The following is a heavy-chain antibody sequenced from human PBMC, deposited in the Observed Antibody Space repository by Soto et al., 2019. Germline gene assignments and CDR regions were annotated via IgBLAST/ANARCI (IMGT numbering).Heavy chain of an antibody. V-gene: IGHV1-8*01. J-gene: IGHJ6*03. D-gene: IGHD3-3*01. CDR1: GYTFTSYD. CDR3: ARGRISSITIFGVVTKYYYMDV. Sequence: GASVKVSCKASGYTFTSYDINWVRQATGQGLEWMGWMNPNSGNTGYAQKFQGRVTMTRNTSISTAYMELSSLRSEDTAVYYCARGRISSITIFGVVTKYYYMDVWGKGTTVTVSS. CDR2: MNPNSGNT.